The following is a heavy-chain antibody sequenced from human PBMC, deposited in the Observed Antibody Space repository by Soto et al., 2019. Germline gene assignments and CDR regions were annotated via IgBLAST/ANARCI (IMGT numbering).Heavy chain of an antibody. D-gene: IGHD3-9*01. CDR3: ARGPANNPLLTY. CDR1: GGSISSGGYY. V-gene: IGHV4-31*03. Sequence: QVQLQESGPGLVKPSQTLSLTCTVSGGSISSGGYYWSWIRQHPGKGLEWIGYIYYSGSTYYNPSLKSRVTISVDTPKNQFSRKLSSVTAADTAVYYCARGPANNPLLTYWGQGTLVTVSS. J-gene: IGHJ4*02. CDR2: IYYSGST.